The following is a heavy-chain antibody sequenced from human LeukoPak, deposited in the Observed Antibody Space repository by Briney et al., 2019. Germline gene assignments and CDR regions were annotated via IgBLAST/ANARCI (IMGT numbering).Heavy chain of an antibody. CDR1: GGTFSSYA. V-gene: IGHV1-69*05. Sequence: SVKVSCKASGGTFSSYAISWVRQAPGQGLEWMGRIIPIFGTANYAQKFRGRVTITTDESTSTAYMELSSLRSEDTAVYYCARAYWGITTDPYYFDYWGQGTLVTVSS. CDR2: IIPIFGTA. J-gene: IGHJ4*02. CDR3: ARAYWGITTDPYYFDY. D-gene: IGHD3-10*01.